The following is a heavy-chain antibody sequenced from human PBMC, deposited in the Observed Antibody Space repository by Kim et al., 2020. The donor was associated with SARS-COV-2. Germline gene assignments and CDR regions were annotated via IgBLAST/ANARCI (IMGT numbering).Heavy chain of an antibody. CDR1: GFTFINYA. Sequence: GGSLRHSCTASGFTFINYAMSWVRQAPGKGLEWVSGITAGGGTTYYVDSVKGRFTISRDNFKNTLDLQMNSLRAEDTAVYYCAKTVVEVPAVKGAFDIWG. D-gene: IGHD2-2*01. CDR2: ITAGGGTT. V-gene: IGHV3-23*01. J-gene: IGHJ3*02. CDR3: AKTVVEVPAVKGAFDI.